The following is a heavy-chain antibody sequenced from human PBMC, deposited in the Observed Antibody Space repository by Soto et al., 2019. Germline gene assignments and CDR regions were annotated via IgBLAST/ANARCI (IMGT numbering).Heavy chain of an antibody. CDR3: ARANVGTPGLADT. J-gene: IGHJ5*02. CDR1: GFTFSSYA. CDR2: ISYDGSKN. Sequence: QVELVESGGGVVQPGRSLRLSCAASGFTFSSYAMHWVRQAPGKGLEWVAVISYDGSKNFHADSVKGRFTISRDNSENPLYLQRKSRRFGDTALYYCARANVGTPGLADTWGQGTRLTVSP. D-gene: IGHD1-1*01. V-gene: IGHV3-30-3*01.